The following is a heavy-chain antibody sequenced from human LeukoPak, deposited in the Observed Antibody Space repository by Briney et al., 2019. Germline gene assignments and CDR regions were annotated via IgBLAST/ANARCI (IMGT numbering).Heavy chain of an antibody. CDR2: ISAYNGNT. CDR3: ATDRRYCSGGSCYEDWFDP. D-gene: IGHD2-15*01. V-gene: IGHV1-18*01. CDR1: GYTFTSYG. Sequence: ASVKVSCKASGYTFTSYGISWVQQAPGQGLEWMGWISAYNGNTNYAQKLQGRVTMTTDTSTSTAYMELRSLRSDDTAVYYCATDRRYCSGGSCYEDWFDPWGQGTLVTVSS. J-gene: IGHJ5*02.